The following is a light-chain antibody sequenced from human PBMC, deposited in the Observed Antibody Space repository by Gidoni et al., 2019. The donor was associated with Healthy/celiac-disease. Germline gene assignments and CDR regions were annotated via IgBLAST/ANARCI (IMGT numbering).Light chain of an antibody. CDR2: AAS. Sequence: DIQMTQSPSSLSASVGDRVTITCRASQSISSYLNWYQQKPGKAPKLLIYAASSLQSGVTSRFSGSGSGTDFTLTISSLQPEDFATYYCQQSYSTLLTFXGXTKVEIK. CDR1: QSISSY. V-gene: IGKV1-39*01. J-gene: IGKJ4*01. CDR3: QQSYSTLLT.